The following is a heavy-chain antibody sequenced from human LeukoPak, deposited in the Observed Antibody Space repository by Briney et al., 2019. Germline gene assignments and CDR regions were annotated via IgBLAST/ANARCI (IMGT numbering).Heavy chain of an antibody. D-gene: IGHD3-22*01. CDR2: ISSSSSYI. J-gene: IGHJ4*02. V-gene: IGHV3-21*01. CDR3: ANGKYYYDSSGYPLGGFDY. CDR1: GFTFSSYS. Sequence: GGSLRLSCAASGFTFSSYSMNWVRQAPGKGLEWVSSISSSSSYIYYADSVKGRFTISRDNAKNSLYLQMNSLRAEDTAVYYCANGKYYYDSSGYPLGGFDYWGQGTLVTVSS.